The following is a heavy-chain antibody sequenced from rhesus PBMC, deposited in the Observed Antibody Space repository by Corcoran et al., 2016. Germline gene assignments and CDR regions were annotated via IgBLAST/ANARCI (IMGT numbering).Heavy chain of an antibody. Sequence: QVQLQQWGEGLVKPSETLSLTCAVYGGSISSNYWSWIRQPPGKGLEWIGRIRSGGSTNYNPSLKSRVTISIDTSQNQFSRKLSSVTAADTAVYYCARGLEPPWGYWYFDLWGPGTPITISS. V-gene: IGHV4-160*01. D-gene: IGHD1-1*01. J-gene: IGHJ2*01. CDR1: GGSISSNY. CDR2: IRSGGST. CDR3: ARGLEPPWGYWYFDL.